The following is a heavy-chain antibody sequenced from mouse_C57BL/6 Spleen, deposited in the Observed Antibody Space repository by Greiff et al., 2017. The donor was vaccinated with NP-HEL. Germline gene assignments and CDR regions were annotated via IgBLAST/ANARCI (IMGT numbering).Heavy chain of an antibody. V-gene: IGHV1-15*01. Sequence: QVHVKQSGAELVRPGASVTLSCKASGYTFTDYEMHWVKQTPVHGLEWIGAIDPETGGTAYNQKFKGKAILTADKSSSTAYMELRSLTSEDSAVYYCTRDGSSHWYFDVWGTGTTVTVSS. CDR2: IDPETGGT. J-gene: IGHJ1*03. CDR1: GYTFTDYE. D-gene: IGHD1-1*01. CDR3: TRDGSSHWYFDV.